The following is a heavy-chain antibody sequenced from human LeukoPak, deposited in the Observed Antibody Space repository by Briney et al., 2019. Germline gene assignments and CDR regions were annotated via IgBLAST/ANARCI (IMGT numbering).Heavy chain of an antibody. V-gene: IGHV4-38-2*01. CDR3: ASPRTNWGYDAFDI. D-gene: IGHD7-27*01. CDR2: IYHSGST. Sequence: PSETLSFTCAVSGYSISSGYYWGWIRQPPGKGLEWIGSIYHSGSTYYNPSLKSRVTISVDTSKNQFSLKLSSVTAADTAVYYCASPRTNWGYDAFDIWGQGTMVTVSS. J-gene: IGHJ3*02. CDR1: GYSISSGYY.